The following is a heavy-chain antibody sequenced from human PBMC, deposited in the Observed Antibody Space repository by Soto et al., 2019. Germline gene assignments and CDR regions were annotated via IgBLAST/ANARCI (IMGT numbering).Heavy chain of an antibody. CDR1: GYTFTGYY. CDR3: AREPPGDKICGVVIIHGSGVDY. V-gene: IGHV1-2*02. J-gene: IGHJ4*02. CDR2: INPNSGGT. D-gene: IGHD3-3*01. Sequence: ASVKVSCKASGYTFTGYYMHWVRQAPGQGLEWMGWINPNSGGTNYAQKFQGRVTMTRDTSISTAYMELSRLRSDDTAVYYCAREPPGDKICGVVIIHGSGVDYWGQATLVAVSS.